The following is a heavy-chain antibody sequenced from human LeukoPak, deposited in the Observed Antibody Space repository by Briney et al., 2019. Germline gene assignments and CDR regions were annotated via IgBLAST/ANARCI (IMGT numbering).Heavy chain of an antibody. CDR1: GFTFSRYS. CDR2: ISRSSSAI. V-gene: IGHV3-48*02. D-gene: IGHD1-26*01. CDR3: ARDSGTYSTQY. Sequence: GGSLRLSCAASGFTFSRYSMNWVRQAPGKGLEGVSYISRSSSAIYYADSVKGRFTISRDDGKNSLYLQMNSLRDGDTAVYFCARDSGTYSTQYWGQGTLVTVSS. J-gene: IGHJ4*02.